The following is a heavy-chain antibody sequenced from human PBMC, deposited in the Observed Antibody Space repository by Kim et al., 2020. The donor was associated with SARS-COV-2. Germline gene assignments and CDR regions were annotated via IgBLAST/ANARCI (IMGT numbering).Heavy chain of an antibody. CDR3: ARGRGYSFGQQFDY. V-gene: IGHV7-4-1*02. J-gene: IGHJ4*02. Sequence: AQGFTGRFVFSLDTSVNTAYLQISSLKAEDTAVYYCARGRGYSFGQQFDYWGQGTLVTVSS. D-gene: IGHD5-18*01.